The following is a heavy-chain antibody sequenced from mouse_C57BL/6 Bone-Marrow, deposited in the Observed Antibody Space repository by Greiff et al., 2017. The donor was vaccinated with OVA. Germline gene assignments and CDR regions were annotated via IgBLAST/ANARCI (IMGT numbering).Heavy chain of an antibody. D-gene: IGHD1-1*01. J-gene: IGHJ3*01. V-gene: IGHV1-82*01. CDR1: GYAFSSSW. CDR2: IYPGDGDT. CDR3: ARGYYGSSLFAY. Sequence: QVQLKESGPELVKPGASVKISCKASGYAFSSSWMNWVKQRPGKGLEWIGRIYPGDGDTNYNGKFKGKATLTADKSSSTAYMQLSSLTSEDSAVYFCARGYYGSSLFAYWGQGTLVTVSA.